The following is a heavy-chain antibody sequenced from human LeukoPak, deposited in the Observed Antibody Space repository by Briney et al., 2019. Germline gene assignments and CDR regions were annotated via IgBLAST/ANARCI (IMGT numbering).Heavy chain of an antibody. CDR1: GFTFSSYA. J-gene: IGHJ6*03. CDR2: ITGGGGST. CDR3: AKDPIPGYYFMDV. V-gene: IGHV3-23*01. Sequence: GGSLRLSCAASGFTFSSYAMSWVRQAPGKGLEWVSTITGGGGSTYYADSVKGRFTISRDNSKNTLYLQMSSLTAEDTALYYCAKDPIPGYYFMDVWGKGTTVTVSS. D-gene: IGHD2-21*01.